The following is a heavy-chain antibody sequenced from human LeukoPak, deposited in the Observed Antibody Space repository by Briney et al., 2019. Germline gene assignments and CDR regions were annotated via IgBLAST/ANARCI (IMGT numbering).Heavy chain of an antibody. CDR3: ARAVKYYYDRSDEYFDY. CDR2: IYYSGST. D-gene: IGHD3-22*01. Sequence: SETLSLTCTVSGGSVSSGSYHWSWIRQPPGKGLEWIGYIYYSGSTNYNPSLKSRVTISVDTSKNQFSLKLRSVTAADTAVYYCARAVKYYYDRSDEYFDYWGQGTLVTVSS. J-gene: IGHJ4*02. CDR1: GGSVSSGSYH. V-gene: IGHV4-61*01.